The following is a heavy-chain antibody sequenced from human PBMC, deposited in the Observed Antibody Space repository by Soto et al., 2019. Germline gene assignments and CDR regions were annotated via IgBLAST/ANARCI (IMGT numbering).Heavy chain of an antibody. Sequence: ASVKVSCKASGYTFTSYDINWVRQATGQGLEWMGWMNPNSGNTGYAQKFQGRVTMTRNTSISTAYMELSSLGSEDTAVYYCARVLVGSRRVGITIFGVVIRGLAGDAFDIWGQGTMVTVSS. D-gene: IGHD3-3*01. CDR3: ARVLVGSRRVGITIFGVVIRGLAGDAFDI. V-gene: IGHV1-8*01. CDR2: MNPNSGNT. J-gene: IGHJ3*02. CDR1: GYTFTSYD.